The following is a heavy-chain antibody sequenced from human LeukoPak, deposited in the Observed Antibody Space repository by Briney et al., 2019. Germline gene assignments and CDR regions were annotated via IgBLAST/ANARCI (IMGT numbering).Heavy chain of an antibody. Sequence: ASVKVSCKASGGTFSSYAISRVRQAPGQGLEWMGRIIPIFGTANYAQKFQGRVTITADKSTSTAYMELSSLRSEDTAVYYCARDPPRYYDSRPTFLMDVWGKGTTVTVSS. D-gene: IGHD3-22*01. CDR3: ARDPPRYYDSRPTFLMDV. V-gene: IGHV1-69*06. CDR1: GGTFSSYA. J-gene: IGHJ6*04. CDR2: IIPIFGTA.